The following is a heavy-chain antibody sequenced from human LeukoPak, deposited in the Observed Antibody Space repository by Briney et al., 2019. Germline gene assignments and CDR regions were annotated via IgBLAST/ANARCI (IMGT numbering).Heavy chain of an antibody. CDR2: MNPNSGNT. CDR3: ARGSPYYYDSSGYYR. CDR1: GYTFTCYY. V-gene: IGHV1-8*02. D-gene: IGHD3-22*01. Sequence: ASVKVSCKASGYTFTCYYMHWVRQAPGQGLEWMGWMNPNSGNTGYAQKFQGRVTMTRNTSISTAYMELSSLRSEDTAVYYCARGSPYYYDSSGYYRWGQGTLVTVSS. J-gene: IGHJ4*02.